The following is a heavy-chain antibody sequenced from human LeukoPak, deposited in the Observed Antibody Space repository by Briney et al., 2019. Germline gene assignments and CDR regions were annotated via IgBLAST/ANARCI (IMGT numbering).Heavy chain of an antibody. J-gene: IGHJ4*02. V-gene: IGHV3-23*01. CDR3: AKSTPTLHPYYLDY. Sequence: GGSLRLSCAASGFTFSSYAMSWVRQAPGKGLEWVSVHADSVKGRLTISRDNSKNTLYLQMDSLRADDTAVYYCAKSTPTLHPYYLDYWGQGTLVTVSS. CDR1: GFTFSSYA.